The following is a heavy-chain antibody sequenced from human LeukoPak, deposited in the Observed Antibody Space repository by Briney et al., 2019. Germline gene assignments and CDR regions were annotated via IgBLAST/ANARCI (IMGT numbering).Heavy chain of an antibody. V-gene: IGHV4-34*01. CDR3: ARAPSSSSIGTSFDY. CDR1: GGSFSGYY. CDR2: INHSGST. Sequence: SETLSLTCAVYGGSFSGYYWSWIRQPPGKGLEWIGEINHSGSTNYNPSLKSRVTISVDTSKNQFSLKLSSVTAADTAVYYCARAPSSSSIGTSFDYWGQGTLVTVSS. D-gene: IGHD6-6*01. J-gene: IGHJ4*02.